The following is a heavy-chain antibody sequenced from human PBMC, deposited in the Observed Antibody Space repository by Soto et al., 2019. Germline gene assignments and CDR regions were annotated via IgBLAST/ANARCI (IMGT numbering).Heavy chain of an antibody. CDR3: ARGDTPMITGMDSFDI. J-gene: IGHJ3*02. CDR1: GFTFSRYW. D-gene: IGHD5-18*01. V-gene: IGHV3-7*01. Sequence: LRLSCAASGFTFSRYWMNWVRQAPGKGLEWVANIKQDGTEKNYVDSVKGRFTISRDNAKNSLYLQMDSLRAEDTAVYFCARGDTPMITGMDSFDIWGQGTLVTVSS. CDR2: IKQDGTEK.